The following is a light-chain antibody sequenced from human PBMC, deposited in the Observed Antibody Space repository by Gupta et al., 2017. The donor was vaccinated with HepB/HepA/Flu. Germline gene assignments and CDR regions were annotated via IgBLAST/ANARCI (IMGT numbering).Light chain of an antibody. CDR1: QSSSSW. CDR2: KAS. V-gene: IGKV1-5*03. Sequence: DIQITQSPSTLSASVGDRVPITSRARQSSSSWLAWYQQKPGKAPKLLIYKASSRESGVPERFSGSGSGTEFTLTISSLQPDDFATYYCQQYNNYPVTFGGGTKVEIK. CDR3: QQYNNYPVT. J-gene: IGKJ4*01.